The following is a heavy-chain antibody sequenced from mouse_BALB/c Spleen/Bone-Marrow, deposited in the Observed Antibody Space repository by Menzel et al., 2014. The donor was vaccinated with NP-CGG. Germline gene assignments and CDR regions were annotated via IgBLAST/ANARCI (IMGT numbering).Heavy chain of an antibody. J-gene: IGHJ4*01. CDR2: ISSGGSYT. CDR3: TRDGKGNYDYAMDY. V-gene: IGHV5-6-4*01. D-gene: IGHD2-1*01. CDR1: GFTFSSYT. Sequence: EVKLQESGGGLVKPGGSPKLSCAASGFTFSSYTMSWVRQTPEKRLEWVATISSGGSYTYYPDSVKGRFTISRDNAKNTPYLQMSSLKSEDTAMYYCTRDGKGNYDYAMDYWGQGTSVTVSS.